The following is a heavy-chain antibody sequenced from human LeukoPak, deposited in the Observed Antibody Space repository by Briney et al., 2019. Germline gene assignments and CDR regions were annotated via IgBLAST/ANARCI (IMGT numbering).Heavy chain of an antibody. J-gene: IGHJ6*03. CDR2: INPNSGGT. V-gene: IGHV1-2*02. D-gene: IGHD3-10*01. CDR1: GYTFTGYY. CDR3: ARLGSGSSFYYYYMDV. Sequence: ASVKVSCKASGYTFTGYYMHWVRQAPGQGLEWMGWINPNSGGTNYAQKFQGRVTMTRDTSVSTAYMELGRLRSDDTAVYYCARLGSGSSFYYYYMDVWGKGTTVTVSS.